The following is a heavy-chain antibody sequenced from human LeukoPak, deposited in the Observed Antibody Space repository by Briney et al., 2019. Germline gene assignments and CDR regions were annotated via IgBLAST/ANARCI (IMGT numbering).Heavy chain of an antibody. D-gene: IGHD3-9*01. V-gene: IGHV3-23*01. CDR2: ISGSGGST. Sequence: GGSLRLSCAVSGFTVSTKYMSWVRQAPGKGLEWVSAISGSGGSTYYADSVKGRFTISRDNSKNTLYLQMNSLRAEDTAVYYCAKDLADILTGYYPDAFDIWGQGTMVTVSS. CDR3: AKDLADILTGYYPDAFDI. J-gene: IGHJ3*02. CDR1: GFTVSTKY.